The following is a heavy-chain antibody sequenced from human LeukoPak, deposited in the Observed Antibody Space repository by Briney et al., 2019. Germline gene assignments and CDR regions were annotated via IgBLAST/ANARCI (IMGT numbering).Heavy chain of an antibody. CDR3: ATYLRSGPIDS. CDR1: GFTFSSYS. V-gene: IGHV3-48*04. CDR2: ISSSSSTI. Sequence: GGSLRLSCAASGFTFSSYSMNWVRQAPGKGLEWVSYISSSSSTIYYADSVKGRFTISRDNAKNALYLEMNGLRGEDTALYYCATYLRSGPIDSWGQGTLVTVSS. D-gene: IGHD4-17*01. J-gene: IGHJ4*02.